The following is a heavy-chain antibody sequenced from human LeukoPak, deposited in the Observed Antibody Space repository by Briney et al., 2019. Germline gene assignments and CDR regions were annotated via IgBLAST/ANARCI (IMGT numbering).Heavy chain of an antibody. CDR2: IYYSGST. Sequence: PSETLSLTCTVSGGSISSGCYYWSWIRQHPGKGLEWIGYIYYSGSTYYNPSLKSRVTISVDTSKNQFSLKVSSVTAADTAVYYCARGQYSSGWYSVYWGQGILVTVSS. CDR3: ARGQYSSGWYSVY. V-gene: IGHV4-31*03. J-gene: IGHJ4*02. CDR1: GGSISSGCYY. D-gene: IGHD6-19*01.